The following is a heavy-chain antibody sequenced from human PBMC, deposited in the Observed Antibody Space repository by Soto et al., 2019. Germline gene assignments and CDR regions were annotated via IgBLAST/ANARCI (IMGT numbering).Heavy chain of an antibody. Sequence: EASVKVSCKASGYTFTGYYMHWVRQAPGQGLEWMGWINPNSGGTNYAQKFQGWVTMTRDTSISTAYMELSRLRSEDTAVYYCAAVEYPQTRRYYFDYWGQGTLVTVSS. D-gene: IGHD6-6*01. V-gene: IGHV1-2*04. J-gene: IGHJ4*02. CDR1: GYTFTGYY. CDR2: INPNSGGT. CDR3: AAVEYPQTRRYYFDY.